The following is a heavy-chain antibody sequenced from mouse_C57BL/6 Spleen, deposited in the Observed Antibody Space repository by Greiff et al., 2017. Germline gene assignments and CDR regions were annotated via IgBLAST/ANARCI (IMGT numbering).Heavy chain of an antibody. Sequence: QVHVKQPGAELVKPGASVKLSCKASGYTFTSYWMHWVKQRPGQGLEWIGMIHPNSGSTNYNEKFKSKATLTVDKSSSTAYMQLSSLTSEDSAVYYCARIYYDYGGFAYWGQGTLVTVSA. CDR2: IHPNSGST. D-gene: IGHD2-4*01. CDR1: GYTFTSYW. V-gene: IGHV1-64*01. J-gene: IGHJ3*01. CDR3: ARIYYDYGGFAY.